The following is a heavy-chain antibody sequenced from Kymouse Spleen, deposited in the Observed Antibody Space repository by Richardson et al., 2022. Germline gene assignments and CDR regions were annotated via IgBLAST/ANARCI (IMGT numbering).Heavy chain of an antibody. J-gene: IGHJ6*02. V-gene: IGHV3-9*01. Sequence: EVQLVESGGGLVQPGRSLRLSCAASGFTFDDYAMHWVRQAPGKGLEWVSGISWNSGSIGYADSVKGRFTISRDNAKNSLYLQMNSLRAEDTALYYCAKDIGSGSSYGMDVWGQGTTVTVSS. CDR3: AKDIGSGSSYGMDV. D-gene: IGHD1-26*01. CDR2: ISWNSGSI. CDR1: GFTFDDYA.